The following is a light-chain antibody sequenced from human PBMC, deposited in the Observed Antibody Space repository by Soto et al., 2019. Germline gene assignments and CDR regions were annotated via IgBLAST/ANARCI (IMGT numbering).Light chain of an antibody. CDR3: CSYAGSTPWV. Sequence: QSVLTQPPSASGSPGQSVTISCTGTSSDIGAYNYVSWFQQHPGEAPKLIISEVNKRPSGVSNRFSGSKSGNTASLTISGLQAEDEADYYCCSYAGSTPWVFGGGTKLTVL. V-gene: IGLV2-8*01. CDR1: SSDIGAYNY. J-gene: IGLJ3*02. CDR2: EVN.